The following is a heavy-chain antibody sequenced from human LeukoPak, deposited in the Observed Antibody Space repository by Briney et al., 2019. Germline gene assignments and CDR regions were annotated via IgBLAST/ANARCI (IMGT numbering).Heavy chain of an antibody. J-gene: IGHJ4*02. Sequence: GGSLRLSCAASGFTFSSYGMHWVRQAPGKGLEWVAVISYDGSNKYYADSVKGRFTISRDNAKNSLYLQMNSLRAEDTAVYYCARDLYRIVVVPHYFDYWGQGTLVTVSS. CDR1: GFTFSSYG. CDR3: ARDLYRIVVVPHYFDY. D-gene: IGHD3-22*01. CDR2: ISYDGSNK. V-gene: IGHV3-30*03.